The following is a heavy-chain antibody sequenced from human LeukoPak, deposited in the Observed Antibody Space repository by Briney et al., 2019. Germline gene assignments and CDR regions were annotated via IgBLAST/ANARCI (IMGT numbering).Heavy chain of an antibody. CDR3: ARAMHYYDSRAEMVY. Sequence: GGSLRLSCAASGFTFSDYNMRWIRQAPGKGLEWVSSISRSGSTKYYADSVKGRFTISRDNAKNSLFLQVNSLRAEDTAVYYCARAMHYYDSRAEMVYWGQGTLVTVSS. D-gene: IGHD3-22*01. J-gene: IGHJ4*02. CDR2: ISRSGSTK. V-gene: IGHV3-11*01. CDR1: GFTFSDYN.